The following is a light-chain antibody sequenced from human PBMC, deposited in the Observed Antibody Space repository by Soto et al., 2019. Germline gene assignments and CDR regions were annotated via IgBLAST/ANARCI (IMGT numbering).Light chain of an antibody. V-gene: IGKV1-5*01. CDR2: HAS. Sequence: DIQMTQSPSTLSASVGDRDTITCRASQSISSWLAWYQQKPGTAPKVLIYHASNLQSGVPSRFSGSGSGTEFTLTISSLQPDDFATYYCQQYNSYSFGQGTKVDIK. J-gene: IGKJ1*01. CDR3: QQYNSYS. CDR1: QSISSW.